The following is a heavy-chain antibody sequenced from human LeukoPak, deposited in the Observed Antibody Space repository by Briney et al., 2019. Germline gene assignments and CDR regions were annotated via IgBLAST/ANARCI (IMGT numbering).Heavy chain of an antibody. CDR2: ISGSGGST. CDR1: GFTFSSYA. J-gene: IGHJ4*02. D-gene: IGHD6-6*01. Sequence: GGSLRLSCAASGFTFSSYAMSWVRQAPGKGLEWVSAISGSGGSTYYADSVKGWFTISRDNSKNTLYLQMNSLRAEDTAVYYCAKGEVYSSSPNDYWGQGTLVTVSS. CDR3: AKGEVYSSSPNDY. V-gene: IGHV3-23*01.